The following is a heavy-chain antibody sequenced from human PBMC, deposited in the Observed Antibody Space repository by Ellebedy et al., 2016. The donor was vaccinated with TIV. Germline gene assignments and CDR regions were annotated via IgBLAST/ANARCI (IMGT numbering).Heavy chain of an antibody. J-gene: IGHJ3*02. V-gene: IGHV3-30*03. D-gene: IGHD4-23*01. Sequence: PGGSLRLSCAASGFTFSSYSMHWVRQAPGKGLEWVAALSYDGSNEYYGDSVKGRFTISRDSSKKTLYLQMNSLRAEDTAVYYCARSTVINPEGDAYDIWGQGTKVTVSS. CDR1: GFTFSSYS. CDR2: LSYDGSNE. CDR3: ARSTVINPEGDAYDI.